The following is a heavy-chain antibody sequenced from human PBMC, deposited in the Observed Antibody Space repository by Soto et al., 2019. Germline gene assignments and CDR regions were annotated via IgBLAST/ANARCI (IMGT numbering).Heavy chain of an antibody. CDR2: ISAYNGNT. J-gene: IGHJ4*02. D-gene: IGHD3-16*01. Sequence: SXKVSFKASGYTXTSYGIRLVRQAPGQGLEWMGWISAYNGNTNYAKKLQVRVTMTTDTSTRTAYMELRSLISDDTGVYYFAREEIGGGGVYDYWGQGTLVTVSS. CDR3: AREEIGGGGVYDY. CDR1: GYTXTSYG. V-gene: IGHV1-18*01.